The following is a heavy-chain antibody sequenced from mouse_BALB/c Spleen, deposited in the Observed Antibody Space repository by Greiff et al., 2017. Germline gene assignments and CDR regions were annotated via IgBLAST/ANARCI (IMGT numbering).Heavy chain of an antibody. D-gene: IGHD1-1*01. V-gene: IGHV1-82*01. Sequence: QVQLQQSGPELVKPGASVKISCKASGYAFSSSWMNWVKQRPGQGLEWIGRIYPGDGDTNYNGKFKGKATLTADKSSSTAYMQLSSLTSVDSAVYFCARDGYYGSSSSWFAYWGQGTLVTVSA. CDR2: IYPGDGDT. CDR3: ARDGYYGSSSSWFAY. CDR1: GYAFSSSW. J-gene: IGHJ3*01.